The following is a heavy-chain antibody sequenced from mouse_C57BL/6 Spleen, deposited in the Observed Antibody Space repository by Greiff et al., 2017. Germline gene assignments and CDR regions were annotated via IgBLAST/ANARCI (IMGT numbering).Heavy chain of an antibody. CDR1: GFTFSDYG. Sequence: EVQGVESGGGLVKPGGSLKLSCAASGFTFSDYGMHWVRQAPEKRLEWVAYISSGSSTIYYADTVKGRFTISRDNAKNTLFLQMTSLRSEDTAMYYCAREGYYYGSSWGFAYWGQGTLVTVSA. CDR2: ISSGSSTI. J-gene: IGHJ3*01. V-gene: IGHV5-17*01. D-gene: IGHD1-1*01. CDR3: AREGYYYGSSWGFAY.